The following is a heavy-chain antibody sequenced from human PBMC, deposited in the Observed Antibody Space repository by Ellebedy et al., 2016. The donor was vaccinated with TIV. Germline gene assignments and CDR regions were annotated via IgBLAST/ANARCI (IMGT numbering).Heavy chain of an antibody. CDR1: GFIFSRYS. D-gene: IGHD7-27*01. CDR3: ARDLTGRSDF. Sequence: GGSLRLSCAASGFIFSRYSMNWVRQAPGKGLEWVSSISDTSHYIYYADSLKGRFNISRDNAKNSLYLQVNGLRAEDTAVYYCARDLTGRSDFWGQGALVTVSS. CDR2: ISDTSHYI. J-gene: IGHJ4*02. V-gene: IGHV3-21*01.